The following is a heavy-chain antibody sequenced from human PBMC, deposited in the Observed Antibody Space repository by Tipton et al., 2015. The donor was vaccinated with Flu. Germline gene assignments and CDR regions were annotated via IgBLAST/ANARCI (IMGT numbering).Heavy chain of an antibody. V-gene: IGHV4-61*02. Sequence: TLSLTCTVSGGSISSGSYYWSWIRQPAGKGLEWIGRIYTSGSTNYNPSLKSRVTISVDTSKNQFSLKLSSVTAADTAVYYCAREGFDSSGYRAGDAFDIWGQETMVTVSS. D-gene: IGHD3-22*01. CDR2: IYTSGST. CDR3: AREGFDSSGYRAGDAFDI. J-gene: IGHJ3*02. CDR1: GGSISSGSYY.